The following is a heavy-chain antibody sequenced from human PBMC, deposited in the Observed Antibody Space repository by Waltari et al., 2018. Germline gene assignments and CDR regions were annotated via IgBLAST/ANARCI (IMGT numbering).Heavy chain of an antibody. CDR1: GFTFNISG. V-gene: IGHV3-21*01. J-gene: IGHJ3*02. CDR2: ISSSRSYI. D-gene: IGHD3-22*01. CDR3: ARDLIEGGYYGVAFDI. Sequence: DVQLVVSGGGLVKPGGSLRLSCVASGFTFNISGLNWVRQAPGKGLEWVSSISSSRSYIFYRDSVKGRFTISRDNAKKTLYLEMTSLRAEDSAVYYCARDLIEGGYYGVAFDIWGQGTMVTVSS.